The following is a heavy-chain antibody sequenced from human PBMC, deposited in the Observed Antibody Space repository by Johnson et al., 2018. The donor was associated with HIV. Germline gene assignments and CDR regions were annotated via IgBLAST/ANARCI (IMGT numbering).Heavy chain of an antibody. CDR3: AKDRAVGYSSGWYQAVINAFDI. CDR2: ISYDGSKK. V-gene: IGHV3-30*18. J-gene: IGHJ3*02. D-gene: IGHD6-19*01. CDR1: GFTFSSYG. Sequence: QVQLVESGGGVVQPGRSLRLSCAASGFTFSSYGMHWVRQAPGKGLEWVAVISYDGSKKYYADSVKGRFTISRDNSKNTLYLQMNSLRAEDTAVYYCAKDRAVGYSSGWYQAVINAFDIWGQGTMVTVSS.